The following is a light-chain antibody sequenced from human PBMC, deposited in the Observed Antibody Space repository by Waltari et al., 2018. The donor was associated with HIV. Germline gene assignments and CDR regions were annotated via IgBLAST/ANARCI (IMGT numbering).Light chain of an antibody. J-gene: IGLJ2*01. V-gene: IGLV2-14*01. Sequence: QSVLTQPASVSGSPGQSLTLSCTGTTNDIGTYKYVSWYQQSPDKAPKLIIYEVSNRPSVCSSRSSGSKSGNTASLTISGLQADDESYYHCSSYSRVALLFGGGTKVTVL. CDR3: SSYSRVALL. CDR2: EVS. CDR1: TNDIGTYKY.